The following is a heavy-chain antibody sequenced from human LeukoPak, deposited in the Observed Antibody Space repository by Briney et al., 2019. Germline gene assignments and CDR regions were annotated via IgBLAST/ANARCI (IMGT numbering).Heavy chain of an antibody. CDR3: ANYDRYSGHYCFDY. V-gene: IGHV4-59*08. D-gene: IGHD5-12*01. Sequence: SETLSLTCTVSGGSFSSHYWSWIRQSPGEALEWIGYVYDSGTTNYNPSLKSRVTMSIDTSKKQFSLKLTSVTAADTGVYYCANYDRYSGHYCFDYWGQGTLVTVSS. CDR2: VYDSGTT. J-gene: IGHJ4*02. CDR1: GGSFSSHY.